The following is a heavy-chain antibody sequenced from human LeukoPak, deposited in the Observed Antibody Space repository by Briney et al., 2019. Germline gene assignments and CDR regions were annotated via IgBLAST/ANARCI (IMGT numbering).Heavy chain of an antibody. Sequence: SQTLSLTCAISGDSVSSSSAAWNWIRQSPSRGLEWLGRTYYRSKWYNDYAVSVRSRTTVNPDTSKNQFSLQLNSVTPEDTAVYYCAREDYGGKSGTYFDYWGQGTLVTVSS. CDR1: GDSVSSSSAA. D-gene: IGHD4-23*01. V-gene: IGHV6-1*01. CDR3: AREDYGGKSGTYFDY. CDR2: TYYRSKWYN. J-gene: IGHJ4*02.